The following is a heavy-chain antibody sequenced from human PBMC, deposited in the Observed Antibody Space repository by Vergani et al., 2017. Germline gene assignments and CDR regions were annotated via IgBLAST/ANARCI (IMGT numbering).Heavy chain of an antibody. D-gene: IGHD2-21*02. Sequence: EVRLVQSGAVVKKSGESLKISCQASGYTFNNDWIGWVRQLPGEGFEWMGVIYPDDSVAKYSPSFQGRVTLSVDLSISTAYLHWKSLEASDSAMYYCARQSTFCGGDCFSVAVEDWGQGTMVTVSS. J-gene: IGHJ3*01. CDR3: ARQSTFCGGDCFSVAVED. V-gene: IGHV5-51*01. CDR1: GYTFNNDW. CDR2: IYPDDSVA.